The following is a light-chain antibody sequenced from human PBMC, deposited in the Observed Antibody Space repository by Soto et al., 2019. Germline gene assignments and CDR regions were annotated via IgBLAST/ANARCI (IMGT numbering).Light chain of an antibody. J-gene: IGLJ1*01. Sequence: QSALTQSPSVSGAPGQGVTISCTGSSFNIGANYDVHWYQHLPGTGPKLLIYANSFRPSGVPDRVSASKSGSSASLAITGLQAEDEADYYCQSYDARLSAYVFGTGTKLTVL. V-gene: IGLV1-40*01. CDR2: ANS. CDR1: SFNIGANYD. CDR3: QSYDARLSAYV.